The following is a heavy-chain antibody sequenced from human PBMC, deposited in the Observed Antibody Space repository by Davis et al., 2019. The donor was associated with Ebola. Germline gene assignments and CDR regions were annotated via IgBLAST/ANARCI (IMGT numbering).Heavy chain of an antibody. V-gene: IGHV1-18*01. CDR1: GYNFNRYG. J-gene: IGHJ4*02. D-gene: IGHD6-19*01. CDR3: ARGRNGGWDFDY. CDR2: ISAYNGHT. Sequence: ASVKVSCKTSGYNFNRYGISWVRQVPGQGLEWMAWISAYNGHTNYAQKFQGRLTLTTDTSTSTVYMELRSLTSDDTAEYYCARGRNGGWDFDYWGQGTRVTVSS.